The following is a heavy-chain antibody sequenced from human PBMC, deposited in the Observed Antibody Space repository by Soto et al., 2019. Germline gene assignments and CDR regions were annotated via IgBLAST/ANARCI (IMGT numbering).Heavy chain of an antibody. J-gene: IGHJ5*02. D-gene: IGHD2-15*01. V-gene: IGHV1-3*01. Sequence: QVQLVQAGAEVKKPGASVKISCKASGYTFTRYTMNWVRQAPGQRREWMGWINPDNGNTKSSQKFQDRVIITRDTSASPAYMDRSRLRSEDTAVYYCARGIATGQLDPWGQGTLVTVSS. CDR2: INPDNGNT. CDR1: GYTFTRYT. CDR3: ARGIATGQLDP.